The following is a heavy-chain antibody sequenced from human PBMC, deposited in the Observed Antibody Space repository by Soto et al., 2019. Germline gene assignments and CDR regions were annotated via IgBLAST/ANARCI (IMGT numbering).Heavy chain of an antibody. CDR2: INQSGSP. Sequence: QVHLRQWGAGLLKPSETLSLTCAVYGGSFGGYQWSWIRQPPGEGLEWIGEINQSGSPNYDRYLKSRVAISLDTSETQFSLRLNSLTAADTAVYYCVRAVPWRKSFDIWGLGTTVTVSS. V-gene: IGHV4-34*01. D-gene: IGHD1-1*01. J-gene: IGHJ3*02. CDR1: GGSFGGYQ. CDR3: VRAVPWRKSFDI.